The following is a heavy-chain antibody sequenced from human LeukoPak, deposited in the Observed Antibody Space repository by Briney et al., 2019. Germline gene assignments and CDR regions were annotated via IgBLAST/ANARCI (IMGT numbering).Heavy chain of an antibody. Sequence: PGRSLRLSCAASGFTFSSYAMHWVRQAPGKGLEWVAVISCDGSNKYYADSVKGRFTISRDNSKNTLYLQMNSLRAEDTAVYYCARDRSSGYYYYYGMDVWGQGTTVTVSS. CDR3: ARDRSSGYYYYYGMDV. V-gene: IGHV3-30-3*01. D-gene: IGHD6-6*01. CDR1: GFTFSSYA. J-gene: IGHJ6*02. CDR2: ISCDGSNK.